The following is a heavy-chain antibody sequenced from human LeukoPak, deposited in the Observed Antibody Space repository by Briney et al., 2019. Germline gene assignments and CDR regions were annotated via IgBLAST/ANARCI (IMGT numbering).Heavy chain of an antibody. D-gene: IGHD3/OR15-3a*01. J-gene: IGHJ4*02. V-gene: IGHV1-2*02. CDR3: ARDSSLGH. CDR2: INPNSGGT. CDR1: GYTFTGYY. Sequence: ASVKVSCKASGYTFTGYYMHWVRQAPGQGLEWMGWINPNSGGTNYAQKFQGRVTLTRDTSISTVYMDLSSLMSDDTAVYYCARDSSLGHWGQGTLVTVSS.